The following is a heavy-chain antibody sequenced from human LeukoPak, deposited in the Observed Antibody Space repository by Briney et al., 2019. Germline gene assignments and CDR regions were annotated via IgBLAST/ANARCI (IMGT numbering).Heavy chain of an antibody. Sequence: PGGSLRLSCAASGFTFSSYGMHWVRQAPGKGLEWVAVISYDGSNKYYADSVKGRFTISRDNSKNTLYLQMNGLRAEDTAVYYCASPAYSYGSVGGFDYWGQGTLVTASS. V-gene: IGHV3-30*03. CDR1: GFTFSSYG. CDR3: ASPAYSYGSVGGFDY. CDR2: ISYDGSNK. J-gene: IGHJ4*02. D-gene: IGHD5-18*01.